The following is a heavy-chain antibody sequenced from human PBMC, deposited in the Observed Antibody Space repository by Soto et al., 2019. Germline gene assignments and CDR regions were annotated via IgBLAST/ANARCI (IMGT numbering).Heavy chain of an antibody. CDR1: GFTFSSYW. CDR2: ISGDESTT. D-gene: IGHD3-3*01. V-gene: IGHV3-74*01. CDR3: VRGRFPNWFDP. J-gene: IGHJ5*02. Sequence: EVQLVESGGGLVQPGGSLRLSCAASGFTFSSYWMHWVRQAPGKGLVWLSRISGDESTTTYADSVKGRFTISRDNAKNTLFLLLNSLRAEDTAVYYCVRGRFPNWFDPWGQGTLVTVSS.